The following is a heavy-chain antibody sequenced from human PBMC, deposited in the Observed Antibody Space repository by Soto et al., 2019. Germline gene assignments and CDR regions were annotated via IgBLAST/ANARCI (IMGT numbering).Heavy chain of an antibody. V-gene: IGHV3-30*18. CDR2: ISYDGSNK. D-gene: IGHD2-21*02. J-gene: IGHJ4*02. Sequence: GGSLRLSCAASGFTFSSYGMHWFRQAPGKGLEWVAVISYDGSNKYYADSVKGRFTVSRDNSKNTLYLQMNSLRAEDTAVYYCAKDKVPVVVTAPFDYWGQGT. CDR1: GFTFSSYG. CDR3: AKDKVPVVVTAPFDY.